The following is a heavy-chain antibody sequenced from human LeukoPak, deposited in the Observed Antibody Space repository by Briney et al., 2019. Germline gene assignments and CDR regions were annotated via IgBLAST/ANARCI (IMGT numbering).Heavy chain of an antibody. CDR2: ISGSGGST. CDR3: AKMRSGYPGY. D-gene: IGHD3-22*01. Sequence: GGSLRLSCAASGFTFSSYAMSWVRQAPGKGLEWVSAISGSGGSTYYADSVKGRFTVSRDNSKNTLYLQMNSLGAEDTAVYYCAKMRSGYPGYWGQGTLVTVSS. CDR1: GFTFSSYA. V-gene: IGHV3-23*01. J-gene: IGHJ4*02.